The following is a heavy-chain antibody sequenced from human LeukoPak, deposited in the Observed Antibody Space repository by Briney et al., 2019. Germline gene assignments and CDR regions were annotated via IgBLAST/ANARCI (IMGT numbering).Heavy chain of an antibody. CDR2: IQYDRTNE. J-gene: IGHJ6*03. CDR1: AFTFSSYG. CDR3: ARDPYSGNYGAYYYYYMDV. V-gene: IGHV3-30*02. Sequence: PGGSLRLSCTATAFTFSSYGMHWVRQAPGKGLEWVAYIQYDRTNEQYAHSVKGRFRISRDNSNNVLYLQMNSLRAEDTAVYYCARDPYSGNYGAYYYYYMDVWGKGTTVTISS. D-gene: IGHD1-26*01.